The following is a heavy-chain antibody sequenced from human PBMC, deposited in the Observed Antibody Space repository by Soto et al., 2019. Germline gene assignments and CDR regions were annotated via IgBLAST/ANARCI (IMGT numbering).Heavy chain of an antibody. CDR3: ARVTRVWFGSAYYYGMDV. Sequence: ASVKVSCKASGYTFTSYDINWVRQATGQGLEWMGWMNPNSGNTGYAQKFQGRVTMTRNTSISTAYMELSSLRSEDTAVYYCARVTRVWFGSAYYYGMDVWGQGTTVTVSS. CDR1: GYTFTSYD. CDR2: MNPNSGNT. J-gene: IGHJ6*02. V-gene: IGHV1-8*01. D-gene: IGHD3-10*01.